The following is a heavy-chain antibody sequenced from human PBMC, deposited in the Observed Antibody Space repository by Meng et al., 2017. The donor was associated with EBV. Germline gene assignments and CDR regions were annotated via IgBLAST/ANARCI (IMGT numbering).Heavy chain of an antibody. CDR3: ARETSGYDFNWVDP. J-gene: IGHJ5*02. D-gene: IGHD5-12*01. V-gene: IGHV1-18*01. CDR2: ISAYNGNT. CDR1: GYPFTSYA. Sequence: QVRLGQSGAEVKKPVSSVKIYCKASGYPFTSYAISWVRQAPGQGLEWMGWISAYNGNTNYAQKLQGRVTITTDTSTSTAHLELRSLRSDDTAVYYCARETSGYDFNWVDPWGQGTLVTVSS.